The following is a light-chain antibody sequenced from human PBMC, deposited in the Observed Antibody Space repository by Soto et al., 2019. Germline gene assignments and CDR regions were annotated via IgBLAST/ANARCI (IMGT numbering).Light chain of an antibody. CDR1: SSQVSDYSY. CDR2: EGT. J-gene: IGLJ2*01. V-gene: IGLV2-14*01. CDR3: VSYTSSNTLI. Sequence: QPVLTLPAPVSGSPGQSITISCTGTSSQVSDYSYVSWYQQYPHKAPIVMIYEGTGGPSGDCNRFAGAKSSNTASLTLSRLQAEDEADYSCVSYTSSNTLIFGGETKVTLL.